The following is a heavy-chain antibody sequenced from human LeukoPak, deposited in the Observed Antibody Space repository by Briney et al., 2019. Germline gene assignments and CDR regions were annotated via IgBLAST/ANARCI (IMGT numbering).Heavy chain of an antibody. V-gene: IGHV3-13*03. CDR3: ARALFGLLELRFLEWLLLPYYYYYYMDV. D-gene: IGHD3-3*01. J-gene: IGHJ6*03. CDR1: GFTFSSYD. CDR2: IGTAGDT. Sequence: GGSLRLSCAACGFTFSSYDMHWVRQATGKGLEWVSAIGTAGDTYYPGSVKGQFTISRENAKNSLYLQMNSLRAGDTAVYYCARALFGLLELRFLEWLLLPYYYYYYMDVWGKGTTVTVSS.